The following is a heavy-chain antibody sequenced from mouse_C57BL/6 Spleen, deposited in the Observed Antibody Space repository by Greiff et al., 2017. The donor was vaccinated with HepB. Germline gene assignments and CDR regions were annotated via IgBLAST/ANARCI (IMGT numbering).Heavy chain of an antibody. Sequence: EVKLQESGGGLVKPGGSLKLSCAASGFTFSSYTMSWVRQTPEKRLEWVATISGGGGNTYYPDSVKGRFTISRDNAKNTLYLQMSSLRSEDTALYYCARQPFYYGNTAWFAYWGQGTLVTVSA. CDR2: ISGGGGNT. CDR3: ARQPFYYGNTAWFAY. J-gene: IGHJ3*01. CDR1: GFTFSSYT. D-gene: IGHD2-1*01. V-gene: IGHV5-9*01.